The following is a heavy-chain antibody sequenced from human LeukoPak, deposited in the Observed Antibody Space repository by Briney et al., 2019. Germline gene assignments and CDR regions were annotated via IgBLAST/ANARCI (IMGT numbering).Heavy chain of an antibody. CDR3: ATLPYYYDSSGSYYFDY. J-gene: IGHJ4*02. CDR1: GSTFSSYA. D-gene: IGHD3-22*01. CDR2: IRYDGSNK. V-gene: IGHV3-30*02. Sequence: GGSLRLSCAASGSTFSSYAMHWVRQAPGKGLEWVAFIRYDGSNKYYADSVKGRFTISRDNSKNTLYLQMNSLRVEDTAVYYCATLPYYYDSSGSYYFDYWGQGTLVTVSS.